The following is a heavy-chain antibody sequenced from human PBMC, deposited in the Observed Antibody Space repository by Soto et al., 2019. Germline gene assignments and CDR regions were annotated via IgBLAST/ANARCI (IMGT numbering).Heavy chain of an antibody. CDR2: IDGDEDSTT. Sequence: EVQLVESGGGLVQPGGSLRLSCAASGFTFNSYWMQWVRHAPGKGLEWVSRIDGDEDSTTNYAASVKGRFTISRDNVKNPLYLQMNGLRAEDTAVYYCVRDSHGDYWGQGTLVTVSS. CDR1: GFTFNSYW. CDR3: VRDSHGDY. D-gene: IGHD4-17*01. V-gene: IGHV3-74*01. J-gene: IGHJ4*02.